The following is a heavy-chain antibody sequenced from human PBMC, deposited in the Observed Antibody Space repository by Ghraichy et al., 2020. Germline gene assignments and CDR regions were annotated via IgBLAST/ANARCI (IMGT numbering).Heavy chain of an antibody. D-gene: IGHD6-13*01. Sequence: SQTLSLTCTVSGGSISSSSYYWGWIRQPPGKGLEWIGSIYYSGSTYYNPSLKSRVTISVDTSKNQFSLKLSSVTAADTAVYYCARKDGYSSSWYWFDPWGQGALVTVSS. V-gene: IGHV4-39*01. J-gene: IGHJ5*02. CDR2: IYYSGST. CDR3: ARKDGYSSSWYWFDP. CDR1: GGSISSSSYY.